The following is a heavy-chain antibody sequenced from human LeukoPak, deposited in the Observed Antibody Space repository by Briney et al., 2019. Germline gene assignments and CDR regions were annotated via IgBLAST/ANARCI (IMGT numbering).Heavy chain of an antibody. CDR1: GVTVSSNY. V-gene: IGHV3-53*05. J-gene: IGHJ4*02. CDR2: IYSGGSA. CDR3: ARVPHRGVATIINFDY. Sequence: GGSLRLSCAASGVTVSSNYMTWVRQAPGKGLEWVSIIYSGGSAYYADSVKGRFTISRDNSRNTLYLQMNSLRAEDTAVYYCARVPHRGVATIINFDYWGQGTLVTVSS. D-gene: IGHD5-12*01.